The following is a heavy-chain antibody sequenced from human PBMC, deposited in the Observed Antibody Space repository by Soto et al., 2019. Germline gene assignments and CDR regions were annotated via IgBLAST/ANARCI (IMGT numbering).Heavy chain of an antibody. CDR2: ISSNGGST. V-gene: IGHV3-64D*08. CDR3: VKDGNYYDSSGYYYGDYYYGMDV. CDR1: GFTFSSYA. J-gene: IGHJ6*02. Sequence: PGGSLRLSCSASGFTFSSYAMHWVRQAPGKGLEYVSAISSNGGSTYYADSVKGRFTISRDNSKNTLYLQMSSLRAEDTAVYYCVKDGNYYDSSGYYYGDYYYGMDVWGQGTTVTVSS. D-gene: IGHD3-22*01.